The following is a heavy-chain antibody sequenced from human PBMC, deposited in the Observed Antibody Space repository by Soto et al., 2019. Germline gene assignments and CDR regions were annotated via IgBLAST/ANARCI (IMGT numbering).Heavy chain of an antibody. J-gene: IGHJ6*02. CDR2: ISAYNGNT. Sequence: QVQLVQSGAEVKKPGASVKVSCKASGYTFTSYGISWVRQAPGQGLEWMGWISAYNGNTNYAQKLQGRVTMTTDTSTSTAYMELRNLRSDDTAVYYCARERYCSGGSCYSSPNYYYGMDVWGQGTTVTVSS. CDR3: ARERYCSGGSCYSSPNYYYGMDV. V-gene: IGHV1-18*01. CDR1: GYTFTSYG. D-gene: IGHD2-15*01.